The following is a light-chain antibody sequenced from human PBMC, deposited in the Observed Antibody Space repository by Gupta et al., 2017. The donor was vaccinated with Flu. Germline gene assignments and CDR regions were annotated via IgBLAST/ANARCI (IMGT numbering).Light chain of an antibody. J-gene: IGKJ1*01. Sequence: DSVMTESTLSLPVTGGEPASISCRSSESLRHSNGYNYVDWYQQKPGQAPQLMIYVGSNRASGIPDRFSGSGSLTDFTLKIRRVAAEDVGAYSFTQDLQDPWTFGQGTKVEIK. CDR1: ESLRHSNGYNY. V-gene: IGKV2-28*01. CDR3: TQDLQDPWT. CDR2: VGS.